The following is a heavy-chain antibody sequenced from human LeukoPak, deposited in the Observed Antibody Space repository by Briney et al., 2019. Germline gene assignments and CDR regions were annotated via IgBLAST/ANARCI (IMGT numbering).Heavy chain of an antibody. Sequence: GESLKISCKGSGYSFTSYWIGWVRQMPGKGLEWMGIIYPGDSDTRYSPSFQGQVTISADKSISTAYLQWSSLKASDTAMYYCARNTYASGAPERPYYYYYMDVWGKGTTVTVSS. CDR1: GYSFTSYW. J-gene: IGHJ6*03. CDR2: IYPGDSDT. D-gene: IGHD3-10*01. V-gene: IGHV5-51*01. CDR3: ARNTYASGAPERPYYYYYMDV.